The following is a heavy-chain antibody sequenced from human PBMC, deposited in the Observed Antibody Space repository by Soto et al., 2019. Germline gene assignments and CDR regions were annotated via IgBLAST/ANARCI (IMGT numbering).Heavy chain of an antibody. J-gene: IGHJ6*02. CDR1: GGSFSGYY. Sequence: PSETLSLTCAVYGGSFSGYYWSWIRQPPGKGLEWIGEINHSGSTNYNPSLKSRVTTSVDTSKNQFSLKLSSVTAADTAVYYCARGAKAGRAYYYGSGSRPGWQYYYYGMDVWGQGTTVT. D-gene: IGHD3-10*01. V-gene: IGHV4-34*01. CDR2: INHSGST. CDR3: ARGAKAGRAYYYGSGSRPGWQYYYYGMDV.